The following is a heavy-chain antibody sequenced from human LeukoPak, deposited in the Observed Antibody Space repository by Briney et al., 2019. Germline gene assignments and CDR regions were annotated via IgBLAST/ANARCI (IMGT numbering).Heavy chain of an antibody. J-gene: IGHJ6*02. V-gene: IGHV3-74*01. D-gene: IGHD2-2*02. Sequence: GGSLRLSCAASGFTFSSYWMHWVRQAPGKGLVWVSRINSDGSSTSYADSVKGRFTISRDNAKNSLYLQMNSLRAEDTAVYYCASPANYCSSTSCYTHYGMDVWGQGTTVTVSS. CDR2: INSDGSST. CDR3: ASPANYCSSTSCYTHYGMDV. CDR1: GFTFSSYW.